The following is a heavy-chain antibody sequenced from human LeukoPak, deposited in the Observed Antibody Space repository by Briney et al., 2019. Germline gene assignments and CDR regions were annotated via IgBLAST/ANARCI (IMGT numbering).Heavy chain of an antibody. V-gene: IGHV4-30-4*01. D-gene: IGHD6-13*01. CDR1: GGSISSGDYY. J-gene: IGHJ4*02. Sequence: SQTLSLTCTVSGGSISSGDYYWSWIRQPPGKGLEWIGYIYYSGSTYYNPSLKSRVTISVDTSKNQFSLKLSSVTAADTAVYHCARGLSSSWYSYWGQGTLVTVSS. CDR3: ARGLSSSWYSY. CDR2: IYYSGST.